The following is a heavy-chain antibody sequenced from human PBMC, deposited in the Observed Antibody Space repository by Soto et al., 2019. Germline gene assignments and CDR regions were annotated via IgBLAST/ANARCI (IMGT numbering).Heavy chain of an antibody. J-gene: IGHJ4*02. V-gene: IGHV3-30*18. D-gene: IGHD3-16*02. CDR1: GFTFSSYG. CDR2: ISYDGSDK. CDR3: AKGGHGGVIAPLPLDH. Sequence: GGSLRLSCAASGFTFSSYGMHWVRQAPGKGLEWVAAISYDGSDKYYADSVKGRFTISRDNSKNTLYLQMNSLRAEDTAVYYCAKGGHGGVIAPLPLDHWGQGTRVTVSS.